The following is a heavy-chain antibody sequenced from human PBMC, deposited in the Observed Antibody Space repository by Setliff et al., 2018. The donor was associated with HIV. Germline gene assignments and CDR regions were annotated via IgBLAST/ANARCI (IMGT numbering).Heavy chain of an antibody. CDR1: GFTSSSYA. V-gene: IGHV3-30*04. CDR3: ARGGLRFLEWPDDAFDI. D-gene: IGHD3-3*01. CDR2: ISYDGSNK. Sequence: SLRLSCAVSGFTSSSYAMHWVRQAPGKGLEWVAVISYDGSNKYYADSVKGRFTISRDNSKNTLYLQMNSLRAEDTAVYYCARGGLRFLEWPDDAFDIWGQGTMVTVSS. J-gene: IGHJ3*02.